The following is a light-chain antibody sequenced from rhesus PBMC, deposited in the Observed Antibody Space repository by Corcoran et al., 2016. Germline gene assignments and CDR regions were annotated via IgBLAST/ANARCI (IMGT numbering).Light chain of an antibody. J-gene: IGKJ2*01. V-gene: IGKV3-35*01. CDR1: QSVSSN. CDR3: QQYSKWPHS. CDR2: DVS. Sequence: EVVLTQSPATLSLSPGERATLSCRASQSVSSNLAWYQQKPGQSPRLLIYDVSTRATGIPDRFSGIGSGADLTLTIRSLEPEDIGIYFCQQYSKWPHSFGQGTKVGIK.